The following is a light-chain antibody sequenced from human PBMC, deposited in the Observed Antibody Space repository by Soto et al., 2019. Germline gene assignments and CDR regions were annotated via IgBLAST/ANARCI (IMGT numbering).Light chain of an antibody. Sequence: QSVLTQPASVSGSPGQSITISCTGTSSDVGGYNYVSWYQQHPGKAPKLMIYDVSNRPSGVSNRFSGSKSGNTASLTISELQAXDEADYFCSSYTSSSTDVFGTGTKVTVL. CDR2: DVS. CDR3: SSYTSSSTDV. V-gene: IGLV2-14*01. J-gene: IGLJ1*01. CDR1: SSDVGGYNY.